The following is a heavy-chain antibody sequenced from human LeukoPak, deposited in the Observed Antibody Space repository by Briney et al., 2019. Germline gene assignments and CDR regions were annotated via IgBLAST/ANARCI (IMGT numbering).Heavy chain of an antibody. CDR2: ISAYNGNT. V-gene: IGHV1-18*01. Sequence: ASVKVSCKASGYTFTSYGISWVRQAPGQGLEGRGWISAYNGNTNYAQKLQGRVTMTTDTSTSTAYMELRSLRSDDTAVYYCARARRDCSSTSCYLEYYFDYWGQGTLVTVSS. J-gene: IGHJ4*02. CDR3: ARARRDCSSTSCYLEYYFDY. D-gene: IGHD2-2*01. CDR1: GYTFTSYG.